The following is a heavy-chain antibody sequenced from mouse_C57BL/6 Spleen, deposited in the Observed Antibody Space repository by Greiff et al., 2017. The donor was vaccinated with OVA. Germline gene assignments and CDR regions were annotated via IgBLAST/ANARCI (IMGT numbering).Heavy chain of an antibody. CDR2: INPSTGGS. D-gene: IGHD2-1*01. CDR3: ARLNYWDYAMDY. V-gene: IGHV1-42*01. CDR1: GYSFTGYY. J-gene: IGHJ4*01. Sequence: VQLQQSGPELVKPGASVKISCKASGYSFTGYYMNWVKQSPEKSLEWIGEINPSTGGSTYNQKFKAKATLTVDKSSSTAYMQLKSLTSEDSAVYYCARLNYWDYAMDYWGQGTSVTVSS.